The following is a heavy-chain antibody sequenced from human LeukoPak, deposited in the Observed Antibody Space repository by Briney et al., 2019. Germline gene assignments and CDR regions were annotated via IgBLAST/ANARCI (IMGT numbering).Heavy chain of an antibody. CDR2: ISSSSSYI. J-gene: IGHJ4*02. CDR1: GFTFSSYS. D-gene: IGHD3-22*01. CDR3: AKSYDSSGYPYY. V-gene: IGHV3-21*04. Sequence: GGSLRLSCAASGFTFSSYSMNWVRQAPGKGLEWVSSISSSSSYIYYADSVKGRFTISRDNAKNSLYLQMNSLRAEDTAVYYCAKSYDSSGYPYYWGQGTLVTVSS.